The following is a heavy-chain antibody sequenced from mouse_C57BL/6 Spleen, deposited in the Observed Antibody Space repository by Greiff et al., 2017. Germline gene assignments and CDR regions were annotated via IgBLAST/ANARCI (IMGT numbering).Heavy chain of an antibody. CDR1: GYPFPSYW. V-gene: IGHV1-52*01. Sequence: FQLQQSGADLVRPGSSVRLSCRASGYPFPSYWMPWVKQRPIQGLEGIGNIDPSVSETHYNQKLKDKPTLTVDKSSSTAYMQLSSLTSEDSAVFYCAREGTTVVATGAMDYWGQGTSVTVSS. D-gene: IGHD1-1*01. CDR2: IDPSVSET. CDR3: AREGTTVVATGAMDY. J-gene: IGHJ4*01.